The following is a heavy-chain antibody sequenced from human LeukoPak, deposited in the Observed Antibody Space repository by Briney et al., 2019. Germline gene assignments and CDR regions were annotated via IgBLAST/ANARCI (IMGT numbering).Heavy chain of an antibody. Sequence: SETLSLTCTVSGGSISGYYWSWIRQPPGKGLEWIGYIYYSGSTNYNPSLKSRLTISIDTSENQFSLKLSSVTAADTAVYYCAREYSSSSGRRAFELWGQGTMVTVSS. D-gene: IGHD6-6*01. CDR2: IYYSGST. CDR1: GGSISGYY. V-gene: IGHV4-59*08. CDR3: AREYSSSSGRRAFEL. J-gene: IGHJ3*01.